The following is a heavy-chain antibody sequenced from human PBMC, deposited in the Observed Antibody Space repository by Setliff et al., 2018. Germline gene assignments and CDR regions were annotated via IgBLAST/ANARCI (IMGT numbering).Heavy chain of an antibody. CDR3: TRQASPHPDSSGYYYDLKFYYYMDV. CDR1: GFTFSGSA. V-gene: IGHV3-73*01. D-gene: IGHD3-22*01. J-gene: IGHJ6*03. CDR2: IRSRPDNYAT. Sequence: LRLSCVASGFTFSGSAMHWVRQASGKGLEWVGRIRSRPDNYATLYAASVKGRFTISRDDSKNTAYLQMNSLKTEDTAVYYCTRQASPHPDSSGYYYDLKFYYYMDVWGKGTTVTVS.